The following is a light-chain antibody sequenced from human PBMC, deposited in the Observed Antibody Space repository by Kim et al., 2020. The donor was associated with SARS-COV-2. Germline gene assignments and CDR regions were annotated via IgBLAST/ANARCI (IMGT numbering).Light chain of an antibody. J-gene: IGKJ4*01. Sequence: IVLTQSPVTLSLSPGERATLSCRASPTVSSTYLAWYQQKPGQAPRLLIYGASSRATGIPDRFSGSGSGPDFTLTISRLEPEDFAVYYCQQYGSSVLTFGGGTKLEI. CDR3: QQYGSSVLT. CDR2: GAS. V-gene: IGKV3-20*01. CDR1: PTVSSTY.